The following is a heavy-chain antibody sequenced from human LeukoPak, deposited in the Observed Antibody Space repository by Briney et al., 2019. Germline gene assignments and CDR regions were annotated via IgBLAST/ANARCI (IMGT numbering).Heavy chain of an antibody. J-gene: IGHJ5*02. CDR2: IYYGGSN. Sequence: SGTLSLTCTVSGGSISSGDYYWSWIRQPPGEGLEWIGYIYYGGSNYYHPSLKSRVTISVDTSKNQYSLKRSSVTAADTAVYYCATDQGPWGQGTLVTVSS. CDR1: GGSISSGDYY. V-gene: IGHV4-30-4*01. CDR3: ATDQGP.